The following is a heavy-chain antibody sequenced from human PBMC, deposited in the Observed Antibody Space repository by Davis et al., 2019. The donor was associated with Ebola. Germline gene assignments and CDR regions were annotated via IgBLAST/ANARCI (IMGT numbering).Heavy chain of an antibody. V-gene: IGHV3-23*01. Sequence: GGSLRLSCAASGFTFSSYGMHWVRQAPGKGLEWVSAISGSGGSTYYADSVKGRFTISRDNSKNTLYLQMNSLRAEDTAVYYCATLAASFYYYGMDVWGQGTTVTVSS. J-gene: IGHJ6*02. CDR3: ATLAASFYYYGMDV. CDR2: ISGSGGST. CDR1: GFTFSSYG. D-gene: IGHD2-15*01.